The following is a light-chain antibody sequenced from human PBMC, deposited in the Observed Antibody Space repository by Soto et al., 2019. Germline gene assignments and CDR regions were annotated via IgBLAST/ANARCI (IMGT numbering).Light chain of an antibody. CDR1: ETIVNW. V-gene: IGKV1-5*03. CDR2: KAS. Sequence: DVHMTQSPSTLSASVGDRVTITCRASETIVNWLAWYQQKPGEAPKPLIYKASSLESGVPSRFSGSGYGTEFTFTISSLQPDDLATYFCQQYNAYPYTFGQGTKVEIK. J-gene: IGKJ2*01. CDR3: QQYNAYPYT.